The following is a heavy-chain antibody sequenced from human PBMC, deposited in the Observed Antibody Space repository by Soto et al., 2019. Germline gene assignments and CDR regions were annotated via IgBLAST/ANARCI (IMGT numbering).Heavy chain of an antibody. CDR3: AAFFRSDSGSYHFDY. V-gene: IGHV1-58*01. Sequence: PRASVKVSCKASGFTFTSSAVQWVRQARGQRLEWIGWIVVGSGNTNYAQKFQERVTITRDMSTSTAYMELSSLRSEDTAVYYCAAFFRSDSGSYHFDYWGQGTLVTVSS. CDR1: GFTFTSSA. J-gene: IGHJ4*02. D-gene: IGHD1-26*01. CDR2: IVVGSGNT.